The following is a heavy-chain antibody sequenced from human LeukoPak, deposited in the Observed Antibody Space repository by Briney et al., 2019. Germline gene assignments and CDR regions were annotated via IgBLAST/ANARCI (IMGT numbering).Heavy chain of an antibody. CDR1: GASISSHD. D-gene: IGHD3-22*01. CDR3: ARGSGYYFY. V-gene: IGHV4-59*11. Sequence: SETLSLTCTVSGASISSHDWSWIWQPPGKGLEWIGYINHSGGTNYNPSLKSRVTISVDTSKNQFSLKLTSVTAADTAVYYCARGSGYYFYWGQGTLVTVSS. CDR2: INHSGGT. J-gene: IGHJ4*02.